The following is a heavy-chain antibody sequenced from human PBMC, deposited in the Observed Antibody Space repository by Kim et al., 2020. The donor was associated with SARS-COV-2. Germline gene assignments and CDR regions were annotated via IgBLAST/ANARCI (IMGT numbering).Heavy chain of an antibody. CDR2: MNPNSGNT. J-gene: IGHJ6*02. Sequence: ASVKVSCKASGYTFTSYDINWVRQATGQGLEWMGWMNPNSGNTGYAQKFQGRVTMTRNTSISTAYMELSSLRSEDTAVYYCARLAYDFWSGRQKNYYYYYGMDVWGQGTTVTVSS. CDR3: ARLAYDFWSGRQKNYYYYYGMDV. CDR1: GYTFTSYD. V-gene: IGHV1-8*01. D-gene: IGHD3-3*01.